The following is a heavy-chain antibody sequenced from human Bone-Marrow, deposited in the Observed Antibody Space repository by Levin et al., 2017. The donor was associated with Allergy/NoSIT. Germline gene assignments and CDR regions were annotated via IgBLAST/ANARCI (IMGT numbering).Heavy chain of an antibody. J-gene: IGHJ5*02. D-gene: IGHD3-16*02. Sequence: SETLSLTCAVSGGSISSGGYSWSWIRQPPGKGLEWIGYIYHSGSTYYNPSLKSRVTISVDRSKNQFSLKLSSVTAADTAVYYCARAQYYDYVWGSYRYTEYRPENWFDPWGQGTLVTVSS. CDR2: IYHSGST. CDR3: ARAQYYDYVWGSYRYTEYRPENWFDP. CDR1: GGSISSGGYS. V-gene: IGHV4-30-2*01.